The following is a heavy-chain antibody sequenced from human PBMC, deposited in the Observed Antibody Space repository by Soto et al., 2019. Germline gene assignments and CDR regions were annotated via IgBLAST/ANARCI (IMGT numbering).Heavy chain of an antibody. CDR2: ISGRAGAT. CDR3: AKDDAY. Sequence: GGSLRLSCAASGFTFSSYAMSWVRQAPGKGLEWVSGISGRAGATYYADSVKGRFTVSRGNSKNTLYLQMNSLRADDTAVYYCAKDDAYWGQGTLVTVSS. CDR1: GFTFSSYA. J-gene: IGHJ4*02. V-gene: IGHV3-23*01.